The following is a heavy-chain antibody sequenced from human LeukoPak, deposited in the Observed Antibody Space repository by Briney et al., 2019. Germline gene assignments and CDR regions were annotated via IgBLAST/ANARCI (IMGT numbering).Heavy chain of an antibody. CDR2: ISGSGGST. CDR1: GFIFSTYA. J-gene: IGHJ4*02. D-gene: IGHD5-12*01. Sequence: GGSLRLSCATSGFIFSTYALSWVRQAPGKGLEWASSISGSGGSTYHADSVKGRFTISRDNSKNTLYLQMNSLRAEDTAVYYCARGGSGYELGYWGQGTLVTVSS. V-gene: IGHV3-23*01. CDR3: ARGGSGYELGY.